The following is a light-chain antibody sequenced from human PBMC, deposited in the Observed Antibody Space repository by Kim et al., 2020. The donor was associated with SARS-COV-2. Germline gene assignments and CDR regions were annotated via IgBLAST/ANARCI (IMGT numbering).Light chain of an antibody. CDR3: QQCNDYPFT. CDR2: AAS. V-gene: IGKV1-16*01. CDR1: QDIGDY. Sequence: ASVGDRVTIPCRASQDIGDYLAWFQPRPGKAPKSLIYAASSLQSGVPSRFSGSGSGTEFTLTISSLQPEDSATYFCQQCNDYPFTFGGGTKVDIK. J-gene: IGKJ4*01.